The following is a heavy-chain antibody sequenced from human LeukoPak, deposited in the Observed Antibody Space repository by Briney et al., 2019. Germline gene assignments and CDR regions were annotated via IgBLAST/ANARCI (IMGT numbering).Heavy chain of an antibody. J-gene: IGHJ4*02. V-gene: IGHV4-34*01. CDR3: ARHPYSGSYYRGLAYFDY. CDR1: GGSFSGYY. D-gene: IGHD1-26*01. Sequence: SETLSLTCAVYGGSFSGYYWSWIRQPPGKGLEWIGEINHSGSTNYNPSLKSRVTISVDTSKNQFSLKLSSVTAADTAVYYCARHPYSGSYYRGLAYFDYWGQGTLVTVSS. CDR2: INHSGST.